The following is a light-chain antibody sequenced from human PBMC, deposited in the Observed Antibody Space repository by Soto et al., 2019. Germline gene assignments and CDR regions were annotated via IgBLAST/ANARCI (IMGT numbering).Light chain of an antibody. CDR3: SSYGGNSNYV. V-gene: IGLV2-8*01. J-gene: IGLJ1*01. CDR2: EVV. Sequence: QSALTQPPSASGSPGQSVTISCTGTSSDVGDYNLVSWYQHHPGNAPKLMIYEVVKRPSGVPDRFSGSKSGNTASLTVSGLEAEDEADYDSSSYGGNSNYVFGTGTKVTVL. CDR1: SSDVGDYNL.